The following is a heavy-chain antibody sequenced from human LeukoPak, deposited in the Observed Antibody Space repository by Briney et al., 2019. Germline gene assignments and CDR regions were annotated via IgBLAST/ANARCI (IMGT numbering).Heavy chain of an antibody. V-gene: IGHV1-18*01. Sequence: ASVKLSCKASGYTFTSYGIIWVRQAPGQGLEWMGWISAYNGNTNYSQKLQGRVTMTTDTSTSTAYMELRSLRADDTAVYYCARGFAPRMYYDRSGYYSYHFDYWGQGTLVTVSS. D-gene: IGHD3-22*01. CDR3: ARGFAPRMYYDRSGYYSYHFDY. J-gene: IGHJ4*02. CDR2: ISAYNGNT. CDR1: GYTFTSYG.